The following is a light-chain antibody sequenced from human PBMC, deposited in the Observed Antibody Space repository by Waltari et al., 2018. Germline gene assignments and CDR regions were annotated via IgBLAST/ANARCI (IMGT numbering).Light chain of an antibody. Sequence: QSALTQPASVSGSPGQSITVSCTGTSSAVGRYKFVPWYQHPPGKAPKLMIYDVNKRPSGVSDRFSGSMSGNTASLTISGLQAEDEADYYCASYTSSSTYMVFGGGTNLTVL. CDR1: SSAVGRYKF. CDR3: ASYTSSSTYMV. CDR2: DVN. V-gene: IGLV2-14*03. J-gene: IGLJ2*01.